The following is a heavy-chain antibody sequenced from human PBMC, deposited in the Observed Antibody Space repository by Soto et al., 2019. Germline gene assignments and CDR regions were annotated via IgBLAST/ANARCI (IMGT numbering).Heavy chain of an antibody. Sequence: KPSETLSLTCSVSGGSISSYYWSWMRQPAGKGLEWIGRIYTSGSINYNPSLKSRVTMSVDTSKNQFSLKLSSVTAADTAVYYCARDRRYSYGFSDWFDPWGQGTLVTVSS. CDR3: ARDRRYSYGFSDWFDP. CDR2: IYTSGSI. CDR1: GGSISSYY. D-gene: IGHD5-18*01. V-gene: IGHV4-4*07. J-gene: IGHJ5*02.